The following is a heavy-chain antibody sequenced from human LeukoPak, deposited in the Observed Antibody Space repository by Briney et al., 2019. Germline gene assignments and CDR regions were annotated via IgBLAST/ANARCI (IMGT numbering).Heavy chain of an antibody. V-gene: IGHV3-74*01. CDR3: IRGCDGGCYGLGF. CDR1: GSSFRSYW. D-gene: IGHD2-21*02. CDR2: ISTDGRST. J-gene: IGHJ4*02. Sequence: GGSLRLSCTASGSSFRSYWMPSVRQAPGKGLVWVSRISTDGRSTNYPDCVKGRFTISRDNASNTRWLQMTGLRAEDTAVYYCIRGCDGGCYGLGFWGQGDLVTVSS.